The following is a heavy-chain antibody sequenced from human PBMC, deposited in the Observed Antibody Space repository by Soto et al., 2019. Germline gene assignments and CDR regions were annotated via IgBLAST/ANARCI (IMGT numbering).Heavy chain of an antibody. CDR1: GGTFSSYA. CDR3: ARGAYCSGGSCYSRGTEYYFDY. Sequence: SVKVSCKASGGTFSSYAISWVRQAPGQGLEWMGGIIPIFGTANYAQKFQGRVTITADESTSTAYMELSSLRSEDTAVYYCARGAYCSGGSCYSRGTEYYFDYWGQGTLVTAPQ. D-gene: IGHD2-15*01. CDR2: IIPIFGTA. V-gene: IGHV1-69*13. J-gene: IGHJ4*02.